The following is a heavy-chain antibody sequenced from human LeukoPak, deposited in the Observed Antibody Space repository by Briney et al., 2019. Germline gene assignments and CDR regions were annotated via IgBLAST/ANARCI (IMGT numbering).Heavy chain of an antibody. CDR3: ARGGGLDV. V-gene: IGHV3-7*03. J-gene: IGHJ6*02. CDR2: INHNGNVN. CDR1: GFNFSSYW. Sequence: GGSLRLSCAASGFNFSSYWMNWARQAPGKGLEWVASINHNGNVNYYVDSVKGRFTISRDNAKNSLYLQMSNLRAEDTAVYFCARGGGLDVWGQGATVTVSS. D-gene: IGHD3-16*01.